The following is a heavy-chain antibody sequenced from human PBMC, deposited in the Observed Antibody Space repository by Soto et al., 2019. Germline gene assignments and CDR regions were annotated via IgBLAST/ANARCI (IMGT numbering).Heavy chain of an antibody. CDR2: ISYDGSNK. D-gene: IGHD1-26*01. CDR3: ARIPRSAGATTGDY. Sequence: GGSLRLSCAASGFTFSSYGMHWVRQAPGKGLEWVAVISYDGSNKYYADSVKGRFTISRDNSKNTLYLQMNSLRAEDTAVYYCARIPRSAGATTGDYWGQGTLVTVSS. V-gene: IGHV3-30*03. CDR1: GFTFSSYG. J-gene: IGHJ4*02.